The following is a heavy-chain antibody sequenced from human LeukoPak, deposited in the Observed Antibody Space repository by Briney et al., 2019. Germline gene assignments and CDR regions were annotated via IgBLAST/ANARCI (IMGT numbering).Heavy chain of an antibody. V-gene: IGHV3-33*01. CDR1: GFTFNTYA. CDR2: IWHDGSHK. J-gene: IGHJ4*02. CDR3: ARDQGQDSYGLLDY. D-gene: IGHD5-18*01. Sequence: GGSLRLSCAASGFTFNTYAMHWVRQAPGQGLEWVALIWHDGSHKFYSNSVRGQFTISRDNSKNTVYLQMNNLRPEDTAVYYCARDQGQDSYGLLDYWGQGTLVTVSS.